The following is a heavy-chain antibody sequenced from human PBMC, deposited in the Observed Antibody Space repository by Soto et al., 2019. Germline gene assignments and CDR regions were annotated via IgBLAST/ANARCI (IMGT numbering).Heavy chain of an antibody. D-gene: IGHD3-10*01. CDR1: GGSISSSSYY. V-gene: IGHV4-39*01. Sequence: QLQLQESGPGLVKPSETLSLTCTVSGGSISSSSYYWGWIRQPPGKGLEWIGRIYYSGRTYYNPSLTSRVTISVDTAKNQFSLKLSSVTAADTAVYYCATLWGQDWGQGTLVTVSS. J-gene: IGHJ4*02. CDR2: IYYSGRT. CDR3: ATLWGQD.